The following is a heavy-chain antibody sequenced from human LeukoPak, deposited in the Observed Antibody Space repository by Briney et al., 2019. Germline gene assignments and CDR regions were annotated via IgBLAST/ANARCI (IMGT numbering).Heavy chain of an antibody. Sequence: SETLSLTCTVSGGSIGSHYWSWIRQPPGKGLEWIGYIYYSGSTNYNPSLKSRVTISVDTSKNQSSLKLSSVTAADTAVYYCARGIHAYNWFDPWGQGTLVTVSS. CDR2: IYYSGST. V-gene: IGHV4-59*11. CDR1: GGSIGSHY. CDR3: ARGIHAYNWFDP. J-gene: IGHJ5*02.